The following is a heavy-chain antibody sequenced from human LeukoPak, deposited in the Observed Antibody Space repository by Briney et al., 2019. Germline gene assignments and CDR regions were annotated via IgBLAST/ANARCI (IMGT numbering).Heavy chain of an antibody. Sequence: SETLSLTCTVSGGSISTYYWSWIRQPPGKGLEWIGYIYYSGSTKYNPSLKSRVTITVDTSKNQFSLKLSSVTGADTAVYYCARAREWEPYYYYYLDVWGKGTTVTVSS. CDR3: ARAREWEPYYYYYLDV. D-gene: IGHD1-26*01. CDR1: GGSISTYY. V-gene: IGHV4-59*01. J-gene: IGHJ6*03. CDR2: IYYSGST.